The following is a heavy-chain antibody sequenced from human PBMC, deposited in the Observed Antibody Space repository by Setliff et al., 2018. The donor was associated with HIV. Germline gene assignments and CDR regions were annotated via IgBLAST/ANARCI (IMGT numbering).Heavy chain of an antibody. Sequence: GGSLRLSCAGSEFSVSSNTMSWIRQAQGTGPEWVSLIYSGGGTYYADSVKGRFTISRDSSRNTLYPQLNSLRVEDTAVYHCAGGSGSGYPSFESALMFDVWGQGTLVTVSS. CDR3: AGGSGSGYPSFESALMFDV. CDR1: EFSVSSNT. J-gene: IGHJ4*02. V-gene: IGHV3-66*01. D-gene: IGHD3-10*01. CDR2: IYSGGGT.